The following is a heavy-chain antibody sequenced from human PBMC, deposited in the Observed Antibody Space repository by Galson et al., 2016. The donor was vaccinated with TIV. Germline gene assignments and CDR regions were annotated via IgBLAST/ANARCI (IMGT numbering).Heavy chain of an antibody. V-gene: IGHV1-69*05. CDR3: AKVTGYYYDTAVYYCATWDRPPSRWSDP. CDR2: IISISGTA. CDR1: GGTFRSYV. J-gene: IGHJ5*02. Sequence: SGGTFRSYVVTWVRQAPGQGLEWMGGIISISGTANYAQKFQGRLTITTDQSTNTAYMELSTVRSEDTAVYYCAKVTGYYYDTAVYYCATWDRPPSRWSDPWGQGTLVTVSS. D-gene: IGHD3-22*01.